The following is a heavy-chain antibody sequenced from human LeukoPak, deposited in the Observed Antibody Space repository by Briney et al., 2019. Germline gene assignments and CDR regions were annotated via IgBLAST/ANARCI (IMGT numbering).Heavy chain of an antibody. V-gene: IGHV3-7*01. CDR1: GFTFSSYW. Sequence: PGGSLRLSCAASGFTFSSYWMSWGRRAPGKGLEWVANIKEDGSAKYYVDSVKGRFTISRDNAKNSLYLQMNNLSAEDTAVYYCVRDSPGYGAYDFDWGQGTLVTVSS. J-gene: IGHJ4*02. CDR2: IKEDGSAK. D-gene: IGHD5-12*01. CDR3: VRDSPGYGAYDFD.